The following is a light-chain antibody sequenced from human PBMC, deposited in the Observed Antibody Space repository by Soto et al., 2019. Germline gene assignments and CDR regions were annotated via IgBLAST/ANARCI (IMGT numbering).Light chain of an antibody. Sequence: EMVMTQSPATLSVSPGERATLSCRASQSVSSNLAWYQQKPGQAPRLLIYDASNRATGIPARFSGSGSGSDFTLTIDSLEPDDSAVYYCQQRINWPLTFGGGTKVEIK. CDR2: DAS. J-gene: IGKJ4*01. V-gene: IGKV3-11*01. CDR3: QQRINWPLT. CDR1: QSVSSN.